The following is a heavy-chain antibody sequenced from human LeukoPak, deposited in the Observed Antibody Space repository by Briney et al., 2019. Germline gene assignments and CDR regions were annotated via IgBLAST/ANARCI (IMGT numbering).Heavy chain of an antibody. V-gene: IGHV7-4-1*02. CDR3: ARVAGPYYYYYYGMDV. J-gene: IGHJ6*02. CDR2: INTNTGNP. CDR1: GYTFTSYA. Sequence: ASVKVSCKASGYTFTSYAMNWVRQAPGQRLEWMGWINTNTGNPTYAQGFTGRFVFSLDTSVSTAYLQISSLKAEDTAVYYCARVAGPYYYYYYGMDVWGQGTTVTVSS. D-gene: IGHD6-13*01.